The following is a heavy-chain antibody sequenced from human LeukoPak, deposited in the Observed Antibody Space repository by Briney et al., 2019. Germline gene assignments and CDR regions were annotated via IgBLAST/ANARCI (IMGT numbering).Heavy chain of an antibody. Sequence: SETLSLTCTVSGGSISSSSYYWSWIRQPAGKGLEWIGRIYTSGSTNYNPSLESRVTMSVDTSKNQFSLKLSSVTAADTAVYYCVRDPGLVGFDYWGQGTLVTVSS. CDR2: IYTSGST. CDR3: VRDPGLVGFDY. J-gene: IGHJ4*02. CDR1: GGSISSSSYY. V-gene: IGHV4-61*02. D-gene: IGHD6-19*01.